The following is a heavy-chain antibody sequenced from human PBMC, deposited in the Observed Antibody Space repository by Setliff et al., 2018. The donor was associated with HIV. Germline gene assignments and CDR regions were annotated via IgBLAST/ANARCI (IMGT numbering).Heavy chain of an antibody. CDR2: ISGLGGGTI. CDR3: ARAGVVEGYYYYYYMDV. J-gene: IGHJ6*03. V-gene: IGHV3-48*01. Sequence: GVLRLSCATSGFTFDSYSIIWVRQAPGKGLEWVSYISGLGGGTIYYADSVRGRFTISRDDAEKSVYLQMNSLRAEDTAVYYCARAGVVEGYYYYYYMDVWGKGTTVTVSS. CDR1: GFTFDSYS. D-gene: IGHD2-15*01.